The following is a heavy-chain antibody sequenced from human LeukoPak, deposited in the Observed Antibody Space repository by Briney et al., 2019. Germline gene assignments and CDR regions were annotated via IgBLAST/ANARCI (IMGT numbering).Heavy chain of an antibody. J-gene: IGHJ4*02. CDR2: IYYSGST. D-gene: IGHD1-26*01. CDR3: ARRTWELYYFDY. CDR1: GGSISSSSYY. V-gene: IGHV4-39*01. Sequence: KTSETLSLTCTVSGGSISSSSYYWGWIRQPPGKGLEWIGSIYYSGSTYYNPSLKSRVTISVDTSKNQFSLKLSSVTAADTAVYYCARRTWELYYFDYWGQGTLVTVSS.